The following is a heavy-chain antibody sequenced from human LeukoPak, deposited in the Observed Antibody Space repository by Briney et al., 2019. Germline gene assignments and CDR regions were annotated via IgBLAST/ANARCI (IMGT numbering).Heavy chain of an antibody. CDR3: ARQTTYYDILTGYAPTLYFDY. V-gene: IGHV4-39*01. J-gene: IGHJ4*02. Sequence: SETLSLTCTVSGGSISSSSYYWGRICQPPGKGLEWIGSIYYSGSTYYNPSLKSRVTISVDTSKNQFSLKLSSVTAADTAVYYCARQTTYYDILTGYAPTLYFDYWGQGTLVTVSS. D-gene: IGHD3-9*01. CDR2: IYYSGST. CDR1: GGSISSSSYY.